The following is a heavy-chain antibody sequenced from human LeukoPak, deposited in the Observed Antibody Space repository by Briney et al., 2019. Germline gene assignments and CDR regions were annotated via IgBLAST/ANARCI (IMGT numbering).Heavy chain of an antibody. Sequence: SETLSLTCTVSGGSISSGSYYWSWIRQPAGKGLEWIGRIYTSGSTNYNPSLKSRVTISVDTSKNQFSLKLSSVTAADTAVYYCAREKPLGYCSSTSCYYDYWGQGTLVTVSS. CDR1: GGSISSGSYY. CDR3: AREKPLGYCSSTSCYYDY. CDR2: IYTSGST. D-gene: IGHD2-2*01. V-gene: IGHV4-61*02. J-gene: IGHJ4*02.